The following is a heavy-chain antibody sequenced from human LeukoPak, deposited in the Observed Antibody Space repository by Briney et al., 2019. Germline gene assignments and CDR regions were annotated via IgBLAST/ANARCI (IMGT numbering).Heavy chain of an antibody. Sequence: PSETLSLTCTVSAASISRGGFFWRWVRQHPGKALEWIGYINYSGTTFRNPSLQSRVSISVDTSKNQFSLNVTSMTVADTAVYFCAKDQSGGLDYWGQGVLVTVSS. J-gene: IGHJ4*02. CDR2: INYSGTT. V-gene: IGHV4-31*03. D-gene: IGHD3-10*01. CDR1: AASISRGGFF. CDR3: AKDQSGGLDY.